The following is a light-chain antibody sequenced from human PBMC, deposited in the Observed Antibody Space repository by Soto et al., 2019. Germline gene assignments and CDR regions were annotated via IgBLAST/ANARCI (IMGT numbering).Light chain of an antibody. CDR2: TAS. CDR3: QQSFGTPLT. CDR1: QNIKKY. J-gene: IGKJ4*01. V-gene: IGKV1-39*01. Sequence: IQMTQSPSSLSSSVVDRVTITCRASQNIKKYLNWYQQKPGKAPNLLIYTASSLQVGLPSRFSGSGSGTDFTLTISSLQPEDSATYYCQQSFGTPLTFGGGTKVDIK.